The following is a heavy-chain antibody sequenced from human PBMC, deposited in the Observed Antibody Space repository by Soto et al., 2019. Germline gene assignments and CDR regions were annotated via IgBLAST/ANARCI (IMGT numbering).Heavy chain of an antibody. CDR2: IWYDVSNK. D-gene: IGHD3-22*01. J-gene: IGHJ4*02. CDR1: GYTFSSYG. CDR3: ARDSLYYDSSGYYGHFDY. Sequence: SVKVFCRASGYTFSSYGMHWVRQAPGKGLEWVAVIWYDVSNKYYADSVKGRFTISRDNSKNTLYLQMNSLRAEDTAVYYCARDSLYYDSSGYYGHFDYWGQGTLVTVSS. V-gene: IGHV3-33*01.